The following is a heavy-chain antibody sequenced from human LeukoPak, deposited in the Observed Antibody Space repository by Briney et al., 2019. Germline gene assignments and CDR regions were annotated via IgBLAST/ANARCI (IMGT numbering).Heavy chain of an antibody. CDR2: INHSGST. CDR1: GGSFSGYY. V-gene: IGHV4-34*01. CDR3: ARVGSPYYFDY. Sequence: SETLSLTCAVYGGSFSGYYWSWIRQPPGKGLEWIGEINHSGSTNHNPSLKSRVTISVDTSKNQFSLKLSSVTAADTAVYYCARVGSPYYFDYWGQGTLVTVSS. D-gene: IGHD3-16*01. J-gene: IGHJ4*02.